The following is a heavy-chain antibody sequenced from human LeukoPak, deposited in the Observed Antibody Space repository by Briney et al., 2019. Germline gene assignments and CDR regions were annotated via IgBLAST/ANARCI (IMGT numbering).Heavy chain of an antibody. CDR2: IYHSGST. CDR3: ARDEGYGSATWYY. J-gene: IGHJ4*02. V-gene: IGHV4-30-2*01. D-gene: IGHD3-10*01. CDR1: GGSISSGGYY. Sequence: SETLSLTCTVSGGSISSGGYYWSWIRQPPGKGLEWIGYIYHSGSTYYNPSLKSRVTISVNRSKNQFSLKLSSVTAADTAVYYCARDEGYGSATWYYWGQGTLVTVSS.